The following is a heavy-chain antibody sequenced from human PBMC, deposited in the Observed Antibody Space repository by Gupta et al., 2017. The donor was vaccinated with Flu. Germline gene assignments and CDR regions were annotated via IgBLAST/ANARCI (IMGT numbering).Heavy chain of an antibody. CDR2: ISPTTI. CDR1: EFTFNTYS. CDR3: ARQLTIFGEVGHYYGMDV. Sequence: EVQLVESGGGLVQPGGSLRLSCAASEFTFNTYSMNWVRQAPGKGLEWVSYISPTTIYYAESVKGRFTISRDNAKNSLYLQMNSLRDEDTAVYYCARQLTIFGEVGHYYGMDVWGQGTTVTVSS. V-gene: IGHV3-48*02. J-gene: IGHJ6*02. D-gene: IGHD3-3*01.